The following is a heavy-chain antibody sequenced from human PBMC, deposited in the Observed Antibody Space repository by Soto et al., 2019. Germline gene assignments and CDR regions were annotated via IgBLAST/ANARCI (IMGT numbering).Heavy chain of an antibody. CDR3: ARERATYIGFDP. V-gene: IGHV3-7*01. Sequence: EVQLVESGGDLVQPGGSLRLSCAASGFTFSNFWMTWVRQVPGKGLEWVANINLDGSEKYHVDSVKGRFTISRDNAKNSLHLQMNNLRAEDTALYYCARERATYIGFDPWGQGTLVTVSP. J-gene: IGHJ5*02. CDR2: INLDGSEK. D-gene: IGHD2-2*02. CDR1: GFTFSNFW.